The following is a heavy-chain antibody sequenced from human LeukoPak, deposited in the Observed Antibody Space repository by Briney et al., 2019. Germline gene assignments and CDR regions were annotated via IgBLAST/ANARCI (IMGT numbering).Heavy chain of an antibody. CDR3: ARQAVADNGFDY. J-gene: IGHJ4*02. CDR1: GGSISSSSFY. Sequence: SETLSLNWTVTGGSISSSSFYLCWIRQPPGNGLEWIGTIYYSGNTYYNPSLKSRVSISVDTSKKQFSLKLSSVTAADTAVYYCARQAVADNGFDYWGQGTLVTVSS. V-gene: IGHV4-39*01. CDR2: IYYSGNT. D-gene: IGHD6-19*01.